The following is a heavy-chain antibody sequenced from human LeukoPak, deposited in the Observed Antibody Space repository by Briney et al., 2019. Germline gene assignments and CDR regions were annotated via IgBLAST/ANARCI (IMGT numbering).Heavy chain of an antibody. CDR2: ISGSGVTM. CDR3: ARRYCSSTSCTLDY. Sequence: GGSLRLSCAASGFTFSSYEMNWVRQAPGRGLEWVSYISGSGVTMYYADSVKGRFTISRDDAKNSLYLQMSSLRVEDTAVYYCARRYCSSTSCTLDYWGQGTLVTVSS. D-gene: IGHD2-2*01. CDR1: GFTFSSYE. V-gene: IGHV3-48*03. J-gene: IGHJ4*02.